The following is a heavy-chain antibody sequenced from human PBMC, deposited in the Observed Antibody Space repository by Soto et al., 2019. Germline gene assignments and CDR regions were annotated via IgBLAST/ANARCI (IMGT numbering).Heavy chain of an antibody. V-gene: IGHV4-4*07. CDR1: TGSTTSIY. CDR3: GRDRIIGTSYSDY. J-gene: IGHJ4*02. D-gene: IGHD1-7*01. Sequence: PETLSLTCPVSTGSTTSIYSAWMRQPAGKGLEWIGRIHSSGTTTYNPSLSSRSTMSVDQSKNQFSLRLTSVTDADTAVYYCGRDRIIGTSYSDYWGQGILVTVSS. CDR2: IHSSGTT.